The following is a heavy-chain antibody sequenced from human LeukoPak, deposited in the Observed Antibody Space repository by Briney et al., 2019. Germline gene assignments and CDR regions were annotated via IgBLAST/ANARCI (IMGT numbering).Heavy chain of an antibody. CDR3: ANTIAVAGTDY. CDR2: ISGSGGST. J-gene: IGHJ4*02. Sequence: GGSLRLSCSASGFTFSSYAMSWVRQAPGKGLEWVSAISGSGGSTYYADSVKGRFTISRDNSKNTLYLQMNSLRAEDTAVYYCANTIAVAGTDYWGQGTLVTVSS. CDR1: GFTFSSYA. V-gene: IGHV3-23*01. D-gene: IGHD6-19*01.